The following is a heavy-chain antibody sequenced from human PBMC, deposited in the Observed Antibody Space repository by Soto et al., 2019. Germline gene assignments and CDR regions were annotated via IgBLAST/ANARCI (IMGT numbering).Heavy chain of an antibody. CDR1: GVTLSSSNW. Sequence: SETLCLTCAGSGVTLSSSNWLMWINQPPGKGLEWIGEIYYSGTTYYNPSLKSRVTISVDTSKNQFSLKLSSVTAADTAVYYCAYSSPTPYYFDYWGQGTLVTVSS. J-gene: IGHJ4*02. CDR2: IYYSGTT. D-gene: IGHD3-22*01. V-gene: IGHV4-4*02. CDR3: AYSSPTPYYFDY.